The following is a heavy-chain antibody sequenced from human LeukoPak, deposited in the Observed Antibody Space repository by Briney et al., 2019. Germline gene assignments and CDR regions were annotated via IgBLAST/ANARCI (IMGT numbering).Heavy chain of an antibody. CDR3: ASTHLGYCSSASCQNDY. CDR2: ISGRGGST. Sequence: GGSLRLSCATSGFTFSSYAMSWVRQGPGKGLEWVSSISGRGGSTYYADSVQGRFTISRDNSKNTLYLQMNSLRAEDTAVYYCASTHLGYCSSASCQNDYWGQGTLVTVSS. V-gene: IGHV3-23*01. CDR1: GFTFSSYA. J-gene: IGHJ4*02. D-gene: IGHD2-2*01.